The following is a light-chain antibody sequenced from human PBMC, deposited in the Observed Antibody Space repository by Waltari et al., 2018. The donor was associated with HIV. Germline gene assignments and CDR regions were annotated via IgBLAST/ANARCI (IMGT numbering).Light chain of an antibody. V-gene: IGKV4-1*01. CDR2: WAS. CDR3: QQYYSISSVT. J-gene: IGKJ2*01. CDR1: QSVLYTSNNKNY. Sequence: DIVMTQSPDCLVVSLGERATINCKSSQSVLYTSNNKNYLAWFQQKPGQPPKLLIYWASTRESGVPDRFTGSGSGTDFTLTISSLQAEDVAVYYCQQYYSISSVTFGQGTKLEIK.